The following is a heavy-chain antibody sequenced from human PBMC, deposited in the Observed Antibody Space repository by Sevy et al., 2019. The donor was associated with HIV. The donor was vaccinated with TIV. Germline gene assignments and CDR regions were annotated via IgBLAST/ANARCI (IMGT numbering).Heavy chain of an antibody. CDR1: VFTFSSYA. Sequence: GGSLRLSCAASVFTFSSYAMHWVRQAPGKGLEWVSYISSSSGTRYYADSVKGRFTISRDNAKNSLFLQMNSLRDEDTAVYYCASRGYCGGGSCYSGPNDYWGQGTLVTVSS. J-gene: IGHJ4*02. CDR3: ASRGYCGGGSCYSGPNDY. V-gene: IGHV3-48*02. CDR2: ISSSSGTR. D-gene: IGHD2-15*01.